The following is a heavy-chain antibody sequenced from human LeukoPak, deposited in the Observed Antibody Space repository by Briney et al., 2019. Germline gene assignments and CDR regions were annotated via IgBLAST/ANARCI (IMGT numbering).Heavy chain of an antibody. CDR1: GFTFSSYA. CDR3: ARTYYYDSSGAYYFDY. CDR2: IGAGGST. J-gene: IGHJ4*02. V-gene: IGHV3-23*01. Sequence: GGSLRLSCAASGFTFSSYALSWVRQAPGKGLEWVSGIGAGGSTYYADSVKGRFTISRDNSKNRLYLQMNSLRAEDTAIYYCARTYYYDSSGAYYFDYWGQGTLITVSS. D-gene: IGHD3-22*01.